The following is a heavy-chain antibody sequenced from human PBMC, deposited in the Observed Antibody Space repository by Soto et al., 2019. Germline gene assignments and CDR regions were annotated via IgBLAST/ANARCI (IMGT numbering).Heavy chain of an antibody. CDR3: ARDLVEQWLDPFNAFDI. CDR2: ISSSGSTI. V-gene: IGHV3-11*01. D-gene: IGHD6-19*01. Sequence: QVQLVESGGGLVKPGGSLRLSCAASGFTFSDYYMSWIRQAPGKGLEWVSYISSSGSTIYYADSVKGRFTISRDNAKNSLYLQMNSLRSEDTAVYYCARDLVEQWLDPFNAFDIWGQGTMVTVSS. J-gene: IGHJ3*02. CDR1: GFTFSDYY.